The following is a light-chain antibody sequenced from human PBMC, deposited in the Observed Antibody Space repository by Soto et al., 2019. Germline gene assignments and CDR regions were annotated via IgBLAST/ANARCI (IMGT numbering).Light chain of an antibody. J-gene: IGKJ2*01. CDR1: ESVSSTY. CDR3: QQYGSSPPYT. Sequence: EFVLTQSPGTLSLSPGERATLSCRASESVSSTYIAWYQQKPGQAPRLLIYGASRRATAIPDRFSGSGSGTNFTLTISTLDPEDFAVYYCQQYGSSPPYTFGQGTKLEIK. V-gene: IGKV3-20*01. CDR2: GAS.